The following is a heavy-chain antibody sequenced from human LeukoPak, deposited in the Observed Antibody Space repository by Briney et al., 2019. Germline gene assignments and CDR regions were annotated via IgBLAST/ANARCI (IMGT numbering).Heavy chain of an antibody. Sequence: SETLSLTCTVSGGSISSYYWSWIRQPPGKGLEWIGYIYTSGSTNYNPSLKSRVTISVDTSKNQFSLKLSSVTAADTAVYYCARQGELLPALFDYWGQGTLVTVSS. V-gene: IGHV4-4*09. CDR2: IYTSGST. CDR3: ARQGELLPALFDY. D-gene: IGHD2-15*01. CDR1: GGSISSYY. J-gene: IGHJ4*02.